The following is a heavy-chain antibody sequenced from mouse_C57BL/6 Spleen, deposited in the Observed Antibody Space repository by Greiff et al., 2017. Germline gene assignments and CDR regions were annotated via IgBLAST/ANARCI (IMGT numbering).Heavy chain of an antibody. Sequence: ESGPGLVKPSQSLSLTCSVTGYSITSGYYWNWIRQFPGNKLEWMGYISYDGSNNYNPSLKNRISITRDTSKNQFFLKLNSVTTEDTATYYCARDQLGRFDYWGQGTTLTVSS. CDR2: ISYDGSN. CDR3: ARDQLGRFDY. V-gene: IGHV3-6*01. CDR1: GYSITSGYY. D-gene: IGHD4-1*02. J-gene: IGHJ2*01.